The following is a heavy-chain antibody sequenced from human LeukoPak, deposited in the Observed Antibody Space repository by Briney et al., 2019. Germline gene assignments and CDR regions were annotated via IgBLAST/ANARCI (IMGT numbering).Heavy chain of an antibody. V-gene: IGHV4-34*01. Sequence: SETLSLTCAVYGGSFSGYYWSWIRQPPGKGLEWIGEINDSGSTNCNPSLKSRVSISVDTSKNQFSLKLNSVTAADTVVYYCARDPRGGTSRDNWFDPWGQGTLVTVSS. D-gene: IGHD1-1*01. CDR1: GGSFSGYY. CDR2: INDSGST. CDR3: ARDPRGGTSRDNWFDP. J-gene: IGHJ5*02.